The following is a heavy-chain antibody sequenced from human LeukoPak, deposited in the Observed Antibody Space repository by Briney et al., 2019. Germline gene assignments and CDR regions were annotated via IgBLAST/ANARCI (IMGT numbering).Heavy chain of an antibody. CDR2: ISGYNGNT. D-gene: IGHD3-10*01. Sequence: ASVKVSCKASGYTFTSYGISWVRLAPGQGLEWMGWISGYNGNTNYAQKFQGRVTMTTDKSTNTAYMELRILRSDDTAVYYCATGTITMIRGITYHYYGLDVWGQGTTVTVSS. CDR3: ATGTITMIRGITYHYYGLDV. CDR1: GYTFTSYG. J-gene: IGHJ6*02. V-gene: IGHV1-18*01.